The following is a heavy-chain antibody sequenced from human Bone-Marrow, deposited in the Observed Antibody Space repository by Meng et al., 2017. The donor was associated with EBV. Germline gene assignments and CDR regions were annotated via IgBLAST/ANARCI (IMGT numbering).Heavy chain of an antibody. CDR1: GVNFTPYG. CDR3: AKDLSSGYYSRFAGTTWAFDS. CDR2: MSFDGKYK. Sequence: QVHWWGSRGGLVPPWGCLRLSCAACGVNFTPYGMPWVHQAPGKGLEWVALMSFDGKYKYYTDSVKGRFSISRDNSKDTLYLQMNSLTVADTALYYCAKDLSSGYYSRFAGTTWAFDSWGQGVLVTVSS. D-gene: IGHD3-22*01. J-gene: IGHJ4*02. V-gene: IGHV3-30*18.